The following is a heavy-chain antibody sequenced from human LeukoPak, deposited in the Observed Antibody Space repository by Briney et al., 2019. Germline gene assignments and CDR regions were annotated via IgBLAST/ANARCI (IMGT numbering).Heavy chain of an antibody. Sequence: ASVKVSCKASGYTFTGYYMHWVRQAPGQGLECMGWINPNSGGTNYARNFQGRVIMTRDTSISTAYMELSRLISDDTAVYYCAREPSYGWSLGYWGQGTLVTVSS. V-gene: IGHV1-2*02. CDR1: GYTFTGYY. CDR3: AREPSYGWSLGY. CDR2: INPNSGGT. J-gene: IGHJ4*02. D-gene: IGHD6-19*01.